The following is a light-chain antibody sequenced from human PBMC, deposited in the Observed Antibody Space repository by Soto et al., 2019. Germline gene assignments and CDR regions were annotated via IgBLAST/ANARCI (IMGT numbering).Light chain of an antibody. CDR2: GAS. Sequence: IRMSQSAATLSVSPGERATLSCRASQSVSSNLAWYQQKPGQAPRLLIYGASTRAADIPARFSGSGSGTEFTLTINSLQSEDFAVYYCQEYNNWPPWTFGQGTMVDVK. J-gene: IGKJ1*01. CDR1: QSVSSN. V-gene: IGKV3-15*01. CDR3: QEYNNWPPWT.